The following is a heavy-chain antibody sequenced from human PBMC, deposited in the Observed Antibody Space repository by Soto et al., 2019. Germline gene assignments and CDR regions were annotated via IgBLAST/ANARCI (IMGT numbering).Heavy chain of an antibody. CDR1: GFTFSTSG. D-gene: IGHD6-6*01. CDR2: IWYDGSNK. V-gene: IGHV3-33*01. J-gene: IGHJ6*02. Sequence: QEKLVESGGGVVQPGRSLRLSCAASGFTFSTSGMHWVRQVPGKGLEWVAVIWYDGSNKYYGDSVKGRFTISRDNSKNTLYLQMNRLRAEDTAVYYCARDKEYSSRRRNYYYGMDVWGQGTTVTVSS. CDR3: ARDKEYSSRRRNYYYGMDV.